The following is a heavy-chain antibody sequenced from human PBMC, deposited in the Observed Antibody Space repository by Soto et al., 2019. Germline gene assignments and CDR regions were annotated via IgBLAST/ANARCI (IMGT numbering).Heavy chain of an antibody. CDR3: ARLRIATNNYKWFDP. CDR1: GAALNSGNYY. CDR2: IYVTGAV. D-gene: IGHD2-21*01. V-gene: IGHV4-31*03. J-gene: IGHJ5*02. Sequence: SETLSLTCSVSGAALNSGNYYWSWIRQVPGKGLEWIGHIYVTGAVDYNPSLRDRITISQDTSERQFSLNLRLVTAADTAVYYCARLRIATNNYKWFDPWGKGTLVTVPS.